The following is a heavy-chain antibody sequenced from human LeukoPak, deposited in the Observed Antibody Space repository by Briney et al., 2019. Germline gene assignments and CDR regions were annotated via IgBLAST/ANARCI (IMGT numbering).Heavy chain of an antibody. Sequence: GGSLRLSCAASGFTFSSYSMNWVRQAPGKGLEWVSYISSSSSTIYYADSVKGRFTISRDNAKNSLYLQMNSLRDEDTAVYYCARDGNDYVWGSCRLFDYWGQGTLVTVSS. J-gene: IGHJ4*02. CDR1: GFTFSSYS. CDR3: ARDGNDYVWGSCRLFDY. D-gene: IGHD3-16*02. CDR2: ISSSSSTI. V-gene: IGHV3-48*02.